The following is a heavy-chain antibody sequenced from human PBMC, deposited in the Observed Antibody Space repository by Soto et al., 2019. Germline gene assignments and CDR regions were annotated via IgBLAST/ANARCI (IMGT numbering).Heavy chain of an antibody. J-gene: IGHJ4*02. D-gene: IGHD3-3*01. Sequence: ASVKVSCKASGYTFTSYAMHWVRQAPGQRLEWMGWINAGNGNTKYSQKFQGRVTITRDTSASTAYMELSSLRSEDTAVYYCARVTIFGVADFDYWGQGNLVTVSS. CDR1: GYTFTSYA. V-gene: IGHV1-3*01. CDR2: INAGNGNT. CDR3: ARVTIFGVADFDY.